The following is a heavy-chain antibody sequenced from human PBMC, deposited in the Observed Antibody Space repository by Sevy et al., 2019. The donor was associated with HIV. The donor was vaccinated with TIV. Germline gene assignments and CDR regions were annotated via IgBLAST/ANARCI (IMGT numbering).Heavy chain of an antibody. J-gene: IGHJ6*02. CDR2: ISAYNGNT. D-gene: IGHD3-16*02. V-gene: IGHV1-18*01. CDR1: GYTFTSYG. CDR3: ARMYYDYVWGSYRISYYYGMDV. Sequence: VSVKVSCKASGYTFTSYGISWVRQAPGQGLEWMGWISAYNGNTNYAQKLQGRVTMTTDTSTSTAYMELRSLRSDDTAVYYCARMYYDYVWGSYRISYYYGMDVWGQGTTVTVSS.